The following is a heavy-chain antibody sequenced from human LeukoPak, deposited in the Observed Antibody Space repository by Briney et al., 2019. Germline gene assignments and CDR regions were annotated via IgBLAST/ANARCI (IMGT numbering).Heavy chain of an antibody. D-gene: IGHD5-18*01. J-gene: IGHJ6*02. CDR3: ARNVDTAMVNGMDV. CDR1: GGTFSSYA. V-gene: IGHV1-69*04. CDR2: IIPILGIA. Sequence: GASVKVSCKASGGTFSSYAISWVRQAPGQGLEWMGRIIPILGIANYAQKFQGRVTMTRDTSTSTVYMELSSLRSEDTAVYYCARNVDTAMVNGMDVWGQGTTVTVSS.